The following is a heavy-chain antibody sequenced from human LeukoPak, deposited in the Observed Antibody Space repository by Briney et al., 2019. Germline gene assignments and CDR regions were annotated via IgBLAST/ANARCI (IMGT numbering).Heavy chain of an antibody. V-gene: IGHV5-51*01. CDR1: GYSFTSYW. D-gene: IGHD2-15*01. Sequence: GESLKISCKGSGYSFTSYWIGWVRQMPGKGLEWMGIIYPGDSDTRYSPSFQGQVTISADKSISTAYLQWSSLKASDTAMYYCARLGYRSGGSCYYFDYWGQGTLVTVSS. CDR2: IYPGDSDT. J-gene: IGHJ4*02. CDR3: ARLGYRSGGSCYYFDY.